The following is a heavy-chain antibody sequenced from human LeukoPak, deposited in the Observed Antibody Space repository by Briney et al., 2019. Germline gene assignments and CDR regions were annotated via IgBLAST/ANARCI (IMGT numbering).Heavy chain of an antibody. J-gene: IGHJ4*02. Sequence: SETLSLTCTVSGSSISSYYWSWIRQPPGKGLDWIGSIYYSGSTNYKPSLKSRVTISVDTSKNQFSLKLSSVTAAGTAVYYFARDVDGYNALYYWGEGTLVTVSS. CDR2: IYYSGST. D-gene: IGHD5-24*01. V-gene: IGHV4-59*01. CDR1: GSSISSYY. CDR3: ARDVDGYNALYY.